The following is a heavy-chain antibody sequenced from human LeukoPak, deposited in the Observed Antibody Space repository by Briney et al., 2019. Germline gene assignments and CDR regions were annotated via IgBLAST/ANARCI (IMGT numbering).Heavy chain of an antibody. J-gene: IGHJ5*01. CDR1: GASISSDSNY. Sequence: SETLSLTCTVSGASISSDSNYWAWVRQPPGKGLQWIGSIYHTGSTFYNPSLMSRVSISIDSSKNQFSLKLSSVTVADTALYYCARDISISWFNSWGQGTLVSVSS. CDR2: IYHTGST. D-gene: IGHD3-3*02. CDR3: ARDISISWFNS. V-gene: IGHV4-39*07.